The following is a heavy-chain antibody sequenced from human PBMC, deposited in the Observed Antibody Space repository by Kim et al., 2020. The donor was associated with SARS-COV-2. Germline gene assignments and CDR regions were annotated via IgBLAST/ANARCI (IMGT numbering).Heavy chain of an antibody. J-gene: IGHJ3*02. CDR3: ARVVLDDAFDI. V-gene: IGHV3-53*01. Sequence: TYYADSVKGRFTISRDNSKNTLYLQMNSLRAEDTAVYYCARVVLDDAFDIWGQGTMVTVSS. CDR2: T. D-gene: IGHD2-21*01.